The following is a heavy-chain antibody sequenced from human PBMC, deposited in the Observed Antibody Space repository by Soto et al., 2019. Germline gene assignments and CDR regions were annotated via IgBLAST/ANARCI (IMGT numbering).Heavy chain of an antibody. J-gene: IGHJ4*02. V-gene: IGHV2-5*02. CDR1: EFSLSTTGVG. CDR2: IYWDDDK. CDR3: ARRLRGTAVAGRGYFDY. D-gene: IGHD6-19*01. Sequence: QITLKESGPTLVKPTQTLTLTCTFSEFSLSTTGVGVGWIRQPPGKALEWLELIYWDDDKRYSPSLRSRVTITKDTSSNQVVLIMINMDPVDTATYFCARRLRGTAVAGRGYFDYWGQGTLVTVSS.